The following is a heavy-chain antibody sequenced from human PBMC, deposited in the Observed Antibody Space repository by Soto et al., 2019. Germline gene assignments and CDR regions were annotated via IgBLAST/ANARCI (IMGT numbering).Heavy chain of an antibody. V-gene: IGHV3-30-3*01. CDR2: ISYDGSNK. CDR1: GFTFSSYA. D-gene: IGHD4-17*01. J-gene: IGHJ6*02. Sequence: QVQLVESGGGVVQPGKSLRLSCAASGFTFSSYAMHWVRQAPGKGLEWVAVISYDGSNKYYADSVKGRFTISRDNSKNTLYLQMNSLRAEDTAVYYCARAGYGDYVDYYDGMDVWGQGTTVTVSS. CDR3: ARAGYGDYVDYYDGMDV.